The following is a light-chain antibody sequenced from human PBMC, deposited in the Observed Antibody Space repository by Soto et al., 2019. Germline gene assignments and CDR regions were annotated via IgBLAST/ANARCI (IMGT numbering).Light chain of an antibody. CDR1: QGIDSS. J-gene: IGKJ5*01. CDR2: AAS. V-gene: IGKV1-9*01. CDR3: QQLHDYPIT. Sequence: ILLTPSPSSPSASVGDRVTIPCRASQGIDSSFAWYQEKPGKAPKLLIYAASSLQSGVPSRFSGSGSGTDFTLTISSLQPEDFATYYCQQLHDYPITFGQGTRLEIK.